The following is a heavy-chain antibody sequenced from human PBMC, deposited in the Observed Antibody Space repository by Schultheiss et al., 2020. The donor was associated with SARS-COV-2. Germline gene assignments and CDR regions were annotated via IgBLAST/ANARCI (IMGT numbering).Heavy chain of an antibody. J-gene: IGHJ1*01. D-gene: IGHD6-19*01. CDR1: GGSVSSGSYY. V-gene: IGHV4-31*03. CDR3: ARDHGYSSGWPQDFQH. CDR2: IYYSGST. Sequence: SQTLSLTCTVSGGSVSSGSYYWSWIRQHPGKGLEWIGYIYYSGSTYYNPSLKSRVTISVDTSKNQFSLKLSSVTAADTAVYYCARDHGYSSGWPQDFQHWGQGTLVTVSS.